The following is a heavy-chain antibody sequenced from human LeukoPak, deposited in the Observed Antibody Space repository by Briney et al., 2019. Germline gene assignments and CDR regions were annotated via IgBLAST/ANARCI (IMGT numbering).Heavy chain of an antibody. CDR1: GFTFSSYA. V-gene: IGHV3-23*01. Sequence: GGSLRLSCAASGFTFSSYAMTWVRQAPGKRLEWVSAISGSGGSTYYADSVKGRFTISRDNSKNTLYLQMNSLRGEDTAAYYCAKDREYSYGLGAFESWGQGTMVTVSS. J-gene: IGHJ3*02. CDR2: ISGSGGST. CDR3: AKDREYSYGLGAFES. D-gene: IGHD5-18*01.